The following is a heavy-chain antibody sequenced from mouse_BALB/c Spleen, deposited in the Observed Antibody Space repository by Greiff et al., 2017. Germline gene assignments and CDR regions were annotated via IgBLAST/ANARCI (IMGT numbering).Heavy chain of an antibody. J-gene: IGHJ2*01. D-gene: IGHD1-1*01. CDR1: GYTFTSYW. CDR2: INPSTGYT. Sequence: QVHVKQSGAELAKPGASVKMSCKASGYTFTSYWMHWVKQRPGQGLEWIGYINPSTGYTEYNQKFKDKATLTADKSSSTAYMQLSSLTSEDSAVYYCANYYGSRYYFDYWGQGTTLTVSS. V-gene: IGHV1-7*01. CDR3: ANYYGSRYYFDY.